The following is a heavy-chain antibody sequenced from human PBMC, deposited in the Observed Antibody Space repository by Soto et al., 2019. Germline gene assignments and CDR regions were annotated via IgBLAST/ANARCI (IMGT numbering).Heavy chain of an antibody. D-gene: IGHD3-3*01. CDR1: GYTFTSYY. CDR3: ARATISTKQYFQH. J-gene: IGHJ1*01. Sequence: ASVKVSCKASGYTFTSYYMHWVRQAPGQGLEWMGIINPSGGSTSHAQKFQGRVTMTRDTSTSTVYMELSSLRSEDTAVYYCARATISTKQYFQHWGQGTLVTVSS. V-gene: IGHV1-46*03. CDR2: INPSGGST.